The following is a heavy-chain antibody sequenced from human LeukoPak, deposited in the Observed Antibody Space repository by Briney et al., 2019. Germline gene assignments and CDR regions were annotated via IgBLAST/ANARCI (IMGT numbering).Heavy chain of an antibody. CDR3: ASLRGASYYYHSSGYLGY. J-gene: IGHJ4*02. Sequence: SETLSLTCAVYGGSFSGYYWSWIRQPPGKGLEWIGEINHSGSTNYNPSLKSRVTISVDTSKNQFSLKLSSVTAADTAVYYCASLRGASYYYHSSGYLGYWGQGTLVTVSS. V-gene: IGHV4-34*01. CDR2: INHSGST. CDR1: GGSFSGYY. D-gene: IGHD3-22*01.